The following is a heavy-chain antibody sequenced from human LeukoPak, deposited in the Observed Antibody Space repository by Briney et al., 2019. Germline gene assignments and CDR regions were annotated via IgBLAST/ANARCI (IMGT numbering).Heavy chain of an antibody. CDR2: IYSDNT. V-gene: IGHV3-66*03. D-gene: IGHD4-23*01. CDR1: GFTVSSNS. CDR3: AMGYDYGGNRIADAFDI. J-gene: IGHJ3*02. Sequence: QSGGSLRLSCTVSGFTVSSNSMSWVRQAPGKGLEWVSFIYSDNTHYSDSVKGRFTISRDNSKNTLYLQMNSLRAEDTAVYYCAMGYDYGGNRIADAFDIWGQGTMVTVSS.